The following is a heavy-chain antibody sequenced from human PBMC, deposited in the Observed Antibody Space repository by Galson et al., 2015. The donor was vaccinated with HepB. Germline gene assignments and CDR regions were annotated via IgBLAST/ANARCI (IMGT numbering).Heavy chain of an antibody. D-gene: IGHD5-12*01. V-gene: IGHV1-58*02. CDR2: IVVGSGNT. CDR1: GFTFTSSA. J-gene: IGHJ6*02. Sequence: SVKVSCKASGFTFTSSAMQWVRQARGQRLEWIGWIVVGSGNTNYAQKFQERVTITRDMSTSTAYMELSSLRSEDTAVYYCAASSGGYGHYGMDVWGQGTTVTVSS. CDR3: AASSGGYGHYGMDV.